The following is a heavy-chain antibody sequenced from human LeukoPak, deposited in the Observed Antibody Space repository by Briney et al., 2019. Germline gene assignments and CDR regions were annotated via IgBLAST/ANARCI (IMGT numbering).Heavy chain of an antibody. V-gene: IGHV3-21*01. CDR3: ASSSGGFNWFDP. D-gene: IGHD6-19*01. Sequence: KPGGSLRLSCAASGFTFSSYSMNWVRQAPGKGLEWVSSITSSSSYIYYADSVNGRFTISRDNAKSSLYLQMNSLRVEDTAVYYCASSSGGFNWFDPWGQGTLVTVSS. CDR2: ITSSSSYI. J-gene: IGHJ5*02. CDR1: GFTFSSYS.